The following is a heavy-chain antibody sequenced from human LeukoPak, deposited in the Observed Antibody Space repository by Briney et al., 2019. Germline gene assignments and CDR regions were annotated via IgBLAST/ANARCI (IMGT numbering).Heavy chain of an antibody. CDR1: GGSISSYY. V-gene: IGHV4-4*07. D-gene: IGHD4-17*01. CDR3: ARGRHDYGDHNFDY. Sequence: PSETLSLTCTVSGGSISSYYWSWVRQPAGKGLEWTGRIYTSGSTNYNPSLKSRVTMSVDTSKNQFSLKLSSVTAADTAVYYCARGRHDYGDHNFDYWGQGTLDTVSS. CDR2: IYTSGST. J-gene: IGHJ4*02.